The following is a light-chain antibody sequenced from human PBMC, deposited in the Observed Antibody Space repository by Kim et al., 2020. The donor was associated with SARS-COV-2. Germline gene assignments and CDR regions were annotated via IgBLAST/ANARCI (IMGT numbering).Light chain of an antibody. CDR1: QSVLYSSDNKNY. CDR2: WAS. V-gene: IGKV4-1*01. Sequence: RATINCMSSQSVLYSSDNKNYLAWYQQKPGQPPKLLIYWASSRESGVPDRFSGSGSGTDFTLTISSLQAEDVAVYYCQQYYNTATFGQGTKVEIK. CDR3: QQYYNTAT. J-gene: IGKJ1*01.